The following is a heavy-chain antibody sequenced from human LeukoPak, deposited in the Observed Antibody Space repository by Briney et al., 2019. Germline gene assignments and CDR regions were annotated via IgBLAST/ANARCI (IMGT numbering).Heavy chain of an antibody. CDR3: ARHYGSGPDPPPPRY. CDR2: IIPILGIA. D-gene: IGHD3-10*01. V-gene: IGHV1-69*04. Sequence: GASVKVSCKASGGTFSSYAISWVRQAPGQGLEWMGRIIPILGIANYAQKFQGRVTITADKSTSTAYMELSSLRSEDTAVYYCARHYGSGPDPPPPRYWGQGTLVTVSS. J-gene: IGHJ4*02. CDR1: GGTFSSYA.